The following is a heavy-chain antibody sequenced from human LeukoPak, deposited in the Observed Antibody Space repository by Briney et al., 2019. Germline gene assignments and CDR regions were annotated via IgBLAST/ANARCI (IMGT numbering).Heavy chain of an antibody. CDR2: ISGSGGST. Sequence: GGSLRPSCAASGFTFSSYAMSWVRQAPGKGLEWVSAISGSGGSTYYANSVKGRFTISRDNSKNTLYLQMNSLRAEDTAVYYCAKVPRWDFWSGPYFDYWGQGTLVTVSS. D-gene: IGHD3-3*01. V-gene: IGHV3-23*01. CDR1: GFTFSSYA. J-gene: IGHJ4*02. CDR3: AKVPRWDFWSGPYFDY.